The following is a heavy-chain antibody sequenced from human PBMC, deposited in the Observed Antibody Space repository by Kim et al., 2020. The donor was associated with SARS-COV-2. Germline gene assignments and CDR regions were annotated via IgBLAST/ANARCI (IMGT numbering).Heavy chain of an antibody. D-gene: IGHD3-10*01. CDR3: ARGKWFGELLSSFCFDY. J-gene: IGHJ4*02. CDR1: GGSISSYY. CDR2: IYYSGST. Sequence: SETLSLTCTVSGGSISSYYWSWIRQPPGKGLEWIGYIYYSGSTNYNPSLKSRVTISVDTSKNQFSLKLSSVTAADTAVYYCARGKWFGELLSSFCFDYWGQGTLVTVSS. V-gene: IGHV4-59*13.